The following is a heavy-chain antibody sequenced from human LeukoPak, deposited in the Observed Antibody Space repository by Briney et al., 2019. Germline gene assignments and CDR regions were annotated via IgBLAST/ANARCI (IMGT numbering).Heavy chain of an antibody. CDR3: ARRGSVETPMSNWEWWY. CDR2: ISTYNGDT. CDR1: GYTFTTYG. D-gene: IGHD5-18*01. V-gene: IGHV1-18*01. Sequence: ASVKVSCKDSGYTFTTYGISWLRQAPGQGPAWMGWISTYNGDTNYAQKFQGRVILTTDTSTSTVYMELRRLRSDDTAVYYCARRGSVETPMSNWEWWYWGQGTLVTVSS. J-gene: IGHJ4*02.